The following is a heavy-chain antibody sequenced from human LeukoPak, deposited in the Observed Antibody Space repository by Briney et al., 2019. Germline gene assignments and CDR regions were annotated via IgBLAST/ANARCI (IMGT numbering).Heavy chain of an antibody. CDR2: INPSSGDT. J-gene: IGHJ4*02. D-gene: IGHD3-3*01. CDR3: GSGHSFGNFDY. Sequence: ASVKVSCKASGYTFTGYYMHWVRQAPGQGLEWMGWINPSSGDTNSAQKFQGRVTMTRDTSISTVYMELSRLTSDDTAVYYCGSGHSFGNFDYWGQGTPVTVSS. V-gene: IGHV1-2*02. CDR1: GYTFTGYY.